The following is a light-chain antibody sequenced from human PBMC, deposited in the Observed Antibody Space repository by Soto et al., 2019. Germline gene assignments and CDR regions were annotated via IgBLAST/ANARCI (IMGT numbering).Light chain of an antibody. V-gene: IGLV2-23*02. CDR1: GSDVGAYNL. J-gene: IGLJ1*01. Sequence: QSVLTQPASVSGSPGQSITISCAGTGSDVGAYNLVSWYQQQPGKAPKPIICEVNTRPSGISNRFSGSKSGDTASLTISGLQAEDEADYFCCSYAGTVAYVFGTGTKVTVL. CDR2: EVN. CDR3: CSYAGTVAYV.